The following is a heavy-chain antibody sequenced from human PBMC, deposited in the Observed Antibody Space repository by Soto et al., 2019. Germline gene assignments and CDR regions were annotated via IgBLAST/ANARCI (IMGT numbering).Heavy chain of an antibody. CDR1: GGLFSSYP. V-gene: IGHV1-69*01. Sequence: QEQLVQSGAEVKQPGSSVKVSCKASGGLFSSYPISWVRQVPGQGLEWMGGIIPVFQTAYYTQRFQGRVTIAADESANTAAMELRSLRSEDTAISYCARGSSGYTFFTDFWGQGALVTVSS. CDR3: ARGSSGYTFFTDF. J-gene: IGHJ4*02. D-gene: IGHD3-22*01. CDR2: IIPVFQTA.